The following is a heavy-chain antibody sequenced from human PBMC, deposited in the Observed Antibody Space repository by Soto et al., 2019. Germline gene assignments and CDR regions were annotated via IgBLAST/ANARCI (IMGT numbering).Heavy chain of an antibody. J-gene: IGHJ5*02. CDR1: GGSFSGYY. Sequence: QVQLQQWGAGLLKPSETLSLTCAVYGGSFSGYYWCWIRQPPGKGLEWIGEINHSGSTNYNPSLKSRVTISVDTSKNQFSLKLSSVTAADTAVYYCAREGRLSNWFDPWGQGTLVTVSS. CDR2: INHSGST. CDR3: AREGRLSNWFDP. D-gene: IGHD6-6*01. V-gene: IGHV4-34*01.